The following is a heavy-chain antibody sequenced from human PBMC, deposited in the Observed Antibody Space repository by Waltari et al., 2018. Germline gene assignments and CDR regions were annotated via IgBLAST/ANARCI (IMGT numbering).Heavy chain of an antibody. D-gene: IGHD2-15*01. J-gene: IGHJ5*02. CDR3: TRRPYSTGWVWFDP. Sequence: QLLLQESGPGLVKPSETLSLTCSVSGDSITRSDYYWAWIRQSPGKKLEWIGTIYYSGNPYYNPSVDSRVTMSVDTSQNQFSLRLSSVTAADTGVYYCTRRPYSTGWVWFDPWGQGTLVTVSS. CDR2: IYYSGNP. CDR1: GDSITRSDYY. V-gene: IGHV4-39*01.